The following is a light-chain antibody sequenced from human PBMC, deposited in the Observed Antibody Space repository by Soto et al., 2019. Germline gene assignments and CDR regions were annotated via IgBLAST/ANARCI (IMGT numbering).Light chain of an antibody. V-gene: IGKV3-11*01. Sequence: EIVLTQSPATLSLSPGERATLSCRASQSVSIHLAWYQQKPGQAPRLLMYEASNRATGIPARVSGSGSGTDFTLTISSLEPEDFAVDYCQQRSDWPYTFGQGTKLEIK. CDR2: EAS. CDR3: QQRSDWPYT. CDR1: QSVSIH. J-gene: IGKJ2*01.